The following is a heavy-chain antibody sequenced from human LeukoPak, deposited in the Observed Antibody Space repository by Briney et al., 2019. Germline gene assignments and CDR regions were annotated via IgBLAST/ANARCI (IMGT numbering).Heavy chain of an antibody. CDR1: GFTFSSYG. CDR3: ATQGDSSSWYPTLFDY. CDR2: ISYDGSNK. D-gene: IGHD6-13*01. Sequence: GGSLRLSCAASGFTFSSYGMHWVRQAPGKGLEWVAVISYDGSNKYYADSVKGRFTISRDNAKNSLYLQMNSLRAEDTAVYYCATQGDSSSWYPTLFDYWGQGTLVTVSS. J-gene: IGHJ4*02. V-gene: IGHV3-30*03.